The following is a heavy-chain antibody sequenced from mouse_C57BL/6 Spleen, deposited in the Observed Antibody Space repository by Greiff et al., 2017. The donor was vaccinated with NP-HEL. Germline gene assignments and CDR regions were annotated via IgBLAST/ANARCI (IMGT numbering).Heavy chain of an antibody. D-gene: IGHD3-2*02. CDR3: ARRGAQATSCYAMDY. Sequence: QVQLQQPGAELVKPGASVKLSCKASGYTFTSYWMHWVKQRPGQGLEWIGMIHPNSGSTNYNEKFKSKATLTVDKSSSTAYMQLSSLTSEDSAVYYWARRGAQATSCYAMDYWGQGTSVTVSS. CDR1: GYTFTSYW. CDR2: IHPNSGST. J-gene: IGHJ4*01. V-gene: IGHV1-64*01.